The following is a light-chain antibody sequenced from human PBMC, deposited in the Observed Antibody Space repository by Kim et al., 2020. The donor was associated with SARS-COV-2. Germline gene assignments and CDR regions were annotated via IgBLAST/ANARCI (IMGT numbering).Light chain of an antibody. J-gene: IGLJ3*02. V-gene: IGLV3-21*04. CDR1: NIGSKS. CDR3: QVWDSSSDGV. Sequence: SYELTQPPSVSVAPGKTARITCGGNNIGSKSVHWYQQKPGQAPVLVIYYDSDRPSGIPERFSGSNSGNTATLTISRVEAGDEAAYSCQVWDSSSDGVFGG. CDR2: YDS.